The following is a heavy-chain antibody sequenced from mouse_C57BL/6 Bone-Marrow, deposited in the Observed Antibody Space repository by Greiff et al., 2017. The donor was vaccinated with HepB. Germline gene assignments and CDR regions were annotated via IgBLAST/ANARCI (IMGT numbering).Heavy chain of an antibody. J-gene: IGHJ2*01. CDR2: IDPGDGDT. V-gene: IGHV1-82*01. D-gene: IGHD2-1*01. Sequence: QVQLQQSGPELVKPGASVKISCKASGYAFSSSWMNWVKQRPGKGLEWIGRIDPGDGDTNYNGKFKGKATLTADKSSSTASMQLSSLTSEDSAVYFCARSVYYAGYWGQGTTLTVSS. CDR1: GYAFSSSW. CDR3: ARSVYYAGY.